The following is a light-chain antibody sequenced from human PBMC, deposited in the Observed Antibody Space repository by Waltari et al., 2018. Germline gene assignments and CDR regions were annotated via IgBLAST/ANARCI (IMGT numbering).Light chain of an antibody. J-gene: IGLJ2*01. CDR2: DSS. V-gene: IGLV2-14*01. CDR3: SSYTSSITLI. CDR1: SRDVVGHNI. Sequence: QAALTQPASVSGYPGPDITIPSSGTSRDVVGHNIVSLYQQPPGKAPKLMIYDSSNRTSVVPNRFSGSKSGNTASLPISGLQAEDEADYYCSSYTSSITLIFGGGTKLTVL.